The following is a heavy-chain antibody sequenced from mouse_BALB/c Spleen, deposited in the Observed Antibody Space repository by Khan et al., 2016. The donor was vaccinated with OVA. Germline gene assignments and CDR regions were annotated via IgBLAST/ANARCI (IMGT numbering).Heavy chain of an antibody. CDR2: INPSNGGS. J-gene: IGHJ3*01. Sequence: VQLQQSGAELVKPGASVKLSCKASGYTFISYYMYWVKERPGKGLEWIGEINPSNGGSNSNEKFKSKATLTVDKSSSTAYMQLSSLTSEDSAVYYCTRSGYGSFAYWGQGTLVTVSA. CDR1: GYTFISYY. D-gene: IGHD2-2*01. V-gene: IGHV1S81*02. CDR3: TRSGYGSFAY.